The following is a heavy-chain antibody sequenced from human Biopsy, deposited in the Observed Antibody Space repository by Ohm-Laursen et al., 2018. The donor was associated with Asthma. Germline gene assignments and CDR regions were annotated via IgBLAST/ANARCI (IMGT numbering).Heavy chain of an antibody. Sequence: GSLRLSCAASGFAVSRDHMFWVRQAPGKGLEWASVIYSGGTSHTSDSVRGLFTISRDYSKNTLYLQMPSLRAEDTAVYYCARGDSSNWSHYYFDYWGQGTLVTVSS. CDR1: GFAVSRDH. D-gene: IGHD3-22*01. CDR3: ARGDSSNWSHYYFDY. CDR2: IYSGGTS. J-gene: IGHJ4*02. V-gene: IGHV3-53*01.